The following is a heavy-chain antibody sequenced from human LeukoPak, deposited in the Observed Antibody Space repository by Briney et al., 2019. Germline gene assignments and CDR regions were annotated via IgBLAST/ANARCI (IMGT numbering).Heavy chain of an antibody. V-gene: IGHV3-74*01. CDR2: IKSDGSST. CDR3: ARGGDSSNCYPGYFHC. J-gene: IGHJ4*02. D-gene: IGHD6-13*01. CDR1: GFTFRNYW. Sequence: GSLRLSCAAFGFTFRNYWIHLVRQAPGKGPVWVSRIKSDGSSTRFADSVQGRFTISRDNGKNTLYLQMNSLRAEDTAVYYCARGGDSSNCYPGYFHCLGQGALVTVSS.